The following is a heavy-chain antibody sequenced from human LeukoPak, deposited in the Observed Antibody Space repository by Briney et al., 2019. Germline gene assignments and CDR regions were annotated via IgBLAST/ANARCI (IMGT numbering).Heavy chain of an antibody. CDR2: ISGSGGST. V-gene: IGHV3-23*01. D-gene: IGHD2-15*01. CDR3: AKDPFRQYCSGGSCYGSYFDY. Sequence: HPGGSLRPSCAASGFTFSSYGMSWVRQAPGKGLEWVSAISGSGGSTYYADSVKGRFTISRDNSKNTLYLQMNSLRAEDTAVYYCAKDPFRQYCSGGSCYGSYFDYWGQGTLVTASS. J-gene: IGHJ4*02. CDR1: GFTFSSYG.